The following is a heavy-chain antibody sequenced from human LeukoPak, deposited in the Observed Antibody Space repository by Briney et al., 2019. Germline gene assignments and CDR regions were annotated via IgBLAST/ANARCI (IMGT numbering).Heavy chain of an antibody. CDR2: ISSSGSTI. J-gene: IGHJ4*02. CDR1: GFTFSSYE. CDR3: ARSERVYYYDSSGYYCFDY. V-gene: IGHV3-48*03. D-gene: IGHD3-22*01. Sequence: AGGSLRLSCAASGFTFSSYEMNWVRQAPGKGLEWVSYISSSGSTIYYADSVKGRFTISRDNAKNSLYLQMNSLRAEDTAVYYCARSERVYYYDSSGYYCFDYWGQGTLVTVSS.